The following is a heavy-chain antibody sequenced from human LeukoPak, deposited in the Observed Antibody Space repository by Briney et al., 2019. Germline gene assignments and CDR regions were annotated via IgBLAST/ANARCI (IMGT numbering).Heavy chain of an antibody. V-gene: IGHV3-73*01. J-gene: IGHJ5*02. Sequence: PGGSLRLSCAASVFTFRGSAMHWVRQVSGKGLEWVGRIRSKANSYATAYAASVEGRFTISRDDSKNTAYLQMNSLKTEDTAVYYCARSRDGNWFDPWGQGTLVTVSS. CDR1: VFTFRGSA. D-gene: IGHD5-24*01. CDR2: IRSKANSYAT. CDR3: ARSRDGNWFDP.